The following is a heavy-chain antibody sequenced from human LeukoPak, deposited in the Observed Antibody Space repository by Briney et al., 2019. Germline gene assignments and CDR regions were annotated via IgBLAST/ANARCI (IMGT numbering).Heavy chain of an antibody. V-gene: IGHV4-30-2*05. CDR1: GGSISSGGYS. CDR2: IYHSGST. J-gene: IGHJ3*02. D-gene: IGHD3-22*01. Sequence: PSQTLSLTCAVSGGSISSGGYSWSWIRQPPGKGLEWIGYIYHSGSTYYNPSLKSRVTISVDTSKNQFSLKLSSVTAADTAVYYCARVDYYDSINAFDIWGQGTMVTVSS. CDR3: ARVDYYDSINAFDI.